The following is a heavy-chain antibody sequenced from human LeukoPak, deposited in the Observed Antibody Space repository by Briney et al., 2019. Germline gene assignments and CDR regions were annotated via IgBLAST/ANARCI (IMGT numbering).Heavy chain of an antibody. V-gene: IGHV4-39*01. J-gene: IGHJ5*02. CDR3: ARGILWGSYRYPGWFDP. D-gene: IGHD3-16*02. CDR2: IYYSGST. Sequence: SETLSLTCTVSGGSISSSSYYWGWIRQPPGKGLEWIGSIYYSGSTYYNPSLKSRVTISVDTSKNQFSLKLSSVTASDTAVYYCARGILWGSYRYPGWFDPWGQGTLVTVSS. CDR1: GGSISSSSYY.